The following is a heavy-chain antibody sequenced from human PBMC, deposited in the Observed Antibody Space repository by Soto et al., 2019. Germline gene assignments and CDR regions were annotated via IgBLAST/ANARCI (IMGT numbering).Heavy chain of an antibody. Sequence: PGGSLRLSCAASGFTFNNYAMSWVRQAPGKGLEWVSAISGNGISTYYADSVRGRFTISRDNSENTLFLQMNRLRADDTAVYYCTRDAISMIRRTDKWFDPSDPGTLVTVSS. D-gene: IGHD3-10*01. CDR2: ISGNGIST. V-gene: IGHV3-23*01. CDR1: GFTFNNYA. CDR3: TRDAISMIRRTDKWFDP. J-gene: IGHJ5*02.